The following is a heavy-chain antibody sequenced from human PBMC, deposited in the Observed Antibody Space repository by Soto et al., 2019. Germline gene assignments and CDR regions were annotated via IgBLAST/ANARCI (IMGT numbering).Heavy chain of an antibody. D-gene: IGHD3-10*01. J-gene: IGHJ6*02. V-gene: IGHV4-4*02. Sequence: SETLSLTCAVSGGSISSSNWWSWVRQPPGKGLEWIGEIYHSGSTNYNPSLKSRVTISVDKSKNQFSLKLSSVTAADTAVYYCARFTSTMVRGVLCYSYGMDVCGQETTGTFS. CDR2: IYHSGST. CDR3: ARFTSTMVRGVLCYSYGMDV. CDR1: GGSISSSNW.